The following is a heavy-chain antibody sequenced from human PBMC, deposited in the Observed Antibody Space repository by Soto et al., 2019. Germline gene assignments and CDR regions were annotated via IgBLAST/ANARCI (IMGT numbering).Heavy chain of an antibody. CDR1: GFTFSDYY. CDR3: ARDNGGTFDY. V-gene: IGHV3-11*05. CDR2: VSSRSTST. D-gene: IGHD2-8*01. Sequence: GVSLRLSFAASGFTFSDYYMTWIRQAPGKGLEWVSYVSSRSTSTNYADSMKGRFTISRDNAKNSLYLQMNSLRAEDTAVYYCARDNGGTFDYWGQGTLVTVSS. J-gene: IGHJ4*02.